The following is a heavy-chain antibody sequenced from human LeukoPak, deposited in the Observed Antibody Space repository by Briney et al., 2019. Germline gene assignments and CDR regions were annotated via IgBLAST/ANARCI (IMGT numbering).Heavy chain of an antibody. D-gene: IGHD2-15*01. J-gene: IGHJ5*02. V-gene: IGHV4-59*01. CDR3: ARSLGYCSGGSCYSGNYPGYWFDP. CDR1: GGSIRTYY. Sequence: KPSETLSLTCIVSGGSIRTYYWSWIRQPPGKGLEWIGYIYYSGNTDYNPSLQSRVTISVDTSKNQFSLKLSSVTAADTAVYYCARSLGYCSGGSCYSGNYPGYWFDPWGQGTLVTVSS. CDR2: IYYSGNT.